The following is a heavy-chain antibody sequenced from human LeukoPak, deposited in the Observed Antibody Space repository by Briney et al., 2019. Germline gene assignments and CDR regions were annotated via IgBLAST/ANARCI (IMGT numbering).Heavy chain of an antibody. J-gene: IGHJ6*03. CDR3: AREGHYDILTGYSPVEYYLYYTDV. D-gene: IGHD3-9*01. Sequence: PGGSLRLSCTAYGFTLIDFHMNWVRQAPGKGLEWVSSITYTTNTIFYVDSVRGRFTISRDNAKNSLYLQMNSLRAEDTALYYCAREGHYDILTGYSPVEYYLYYTDVWGKGTTVTVSS. CDR2: ITYTTNTI. CDR1: GFTLIDFH. V-gene: IGHV3-48*01.